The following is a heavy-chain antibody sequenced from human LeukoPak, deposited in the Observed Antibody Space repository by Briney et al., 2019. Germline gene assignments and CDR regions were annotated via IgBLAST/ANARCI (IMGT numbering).Heavy chain of an antibody. D-gene: IGHD3-9*01. CDR1: GFTFSSYA. J-gene: IGHJ4*02. Sequence: PGGSLRLSCAASGFTFSSYAMHWVRQAPGKGLEWVAVISYDGSNKYYADSVKGRFTISRDNSKNTLYLQMNSLRVEDTAVYYCARGTSPFLTAFDYWGQGNLVTVSS. CDR2: ISYDGSNK. V-gene: IGHV3-30-3*01. CDR3: ARGTSPFLTAFDY.